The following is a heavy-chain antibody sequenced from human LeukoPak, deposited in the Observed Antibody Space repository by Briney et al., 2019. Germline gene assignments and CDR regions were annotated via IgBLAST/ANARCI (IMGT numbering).Heavy chain of an antibody. CDR2: ISYDGSNK. CDR1: GFTFSSYA. V-gene: IGHV3-30-3*01. CDR3: VFRLQLGYCSGGSCCPECP. Sequence: PGGSLRLSCAASGFTFSSYAMHWVRQAPGKGLEWVAVISYDGSNKYYADSVKGRFTISRDNSKNTLYLQMNSLRAEDTAVYYCVFRLQLGYCSGGSCCPECPWGQGTLVTVSS. D-gene: IGHD2-15*01. J-gene: IGHJ5*02.